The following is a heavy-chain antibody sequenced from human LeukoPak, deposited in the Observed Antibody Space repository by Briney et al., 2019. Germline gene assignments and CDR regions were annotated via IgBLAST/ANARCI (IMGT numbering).Heavy chain of an antibody. Sequence: SETLSLTCDVYGASFTGYYWSWIRQSPGKGLEWIGEMNQRGSMNYNPSLKSRVTISVDTSKNQFSLKLSSVTAADTAVYYCARQGCSGCVRPIRNWFDPWGQGTLVTVSS. V-gene: IGHV4-34*01. CDR1: GASFTGYY. J-gene: IGHJ5*02. CDR3: ARQGCSGCVRPIRNWFDP. D-gene: IGHD6-19*01. CDR2: MNQRGSM.